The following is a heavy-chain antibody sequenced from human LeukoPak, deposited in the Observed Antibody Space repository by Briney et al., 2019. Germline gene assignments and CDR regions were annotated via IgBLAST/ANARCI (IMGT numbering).Heavy chain of an antibody. V-gene: IGHV4-34*01. J-gene: IGHJ4*02. CDR3: ARVEMATTGGYFDY. CDR1: GGSFSGYY. CDR2: INHSGST. D-gene: IGHD5-24*01. Sequence: KPSETLSLTCAVYGGSFSGYYWSWIRQPPGKGLEWIGEINHSGSTNYNPSLKSRVTISVDKSKNQFSLKLSSVTAADTAVYYCARVEMATTGGYFDYWGQGTLVTVSS.